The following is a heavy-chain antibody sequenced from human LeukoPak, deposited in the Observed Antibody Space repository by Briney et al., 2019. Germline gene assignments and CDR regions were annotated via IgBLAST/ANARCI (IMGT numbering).Heavy chain of an antibody. CDR2: ISGSGGST. D-gene: IGHD1-1*01. V-gene: IGHV3-23*01. CDR1: GFTFSNYA. CDR3: AKGNNWNDY. J-gene: IGHJ4*02. Sequence: GGSPRLSCAASGFTFSNYALTWVRQAPGKGLEWVSAISGSGGSTYYADSVKGRFTISRDNSKNTLYLQMNSLRAEDTAVYYCAKGNNWNDYWGQGTLVTVSS.